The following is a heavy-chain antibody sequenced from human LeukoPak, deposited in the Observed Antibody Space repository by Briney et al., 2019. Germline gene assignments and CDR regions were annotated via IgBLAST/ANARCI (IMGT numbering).Heavy chain of an antibody. D-gene: IGHD3-9*01. CDR2: ISGSGGST. Sequence: GGALRVSRPASVFTLRRYAMSWVRQAPGKGLEWVAAISGSGGSTYYADSVKGRFTISRDNSKNTLYLQMNSLRAEDTAVYYCAKEGVRKGWKLSPTGARPYFFDFWGQGTLVTVSS. V-gene: IGHV3-23*01. CDR1: VFTLRRYA. J-gene: IGHJ4*02. CDR3: AKEGVRKGWKLSPTGARPYFFDF.